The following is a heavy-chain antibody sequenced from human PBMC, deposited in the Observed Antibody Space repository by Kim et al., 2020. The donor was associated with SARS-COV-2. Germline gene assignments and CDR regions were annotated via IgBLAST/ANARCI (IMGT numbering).Heavy chain of an antibody. CDR2: T. D-gene: IGHD5-18*01. Sequence: TNYADSVKGRFTITRDNAKNSLYLQMNILRAENTAVYYCAKGYSYGYDDDWGQVTLVTVSS. CDR3: AKGYSYGYDDD. V-gene: IGHV3-11*03. J-gene: IGHJ4*02.